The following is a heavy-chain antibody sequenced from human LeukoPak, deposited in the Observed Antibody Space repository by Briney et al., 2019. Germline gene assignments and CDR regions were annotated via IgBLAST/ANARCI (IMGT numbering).Heavy chain of an antibody. CDR2: IWYDGSNK. CDR3: ARDPEVVPAAIPPFDY. D-gene: IGHD2-2*02. CDR1: GFTFSSYA. V-gene: IGHV3-33*01. Sequence: TGGSLRLSCAASGFTFSSYAMHWVRQAPGKGLEWVAVIWYDGSNKYYADSVKGRFTISRDNSKNTLYLQMNSLRAEDTAVYYCARDPEVVPAAIPPFDYWGQGTLVTVSS. J-gene: IGHJ4*02.